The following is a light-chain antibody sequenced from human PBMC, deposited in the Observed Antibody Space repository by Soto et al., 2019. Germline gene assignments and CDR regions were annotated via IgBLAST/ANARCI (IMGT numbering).Light chain of an antibody. V-gene: IGLV1-44*01. CDR1: SSNIGSNT. J-gene: IGLJ2*01. Sequence: QSVLTQPPSASGTPGQRVTISCSGSSSNIGSNTVNWYQQLPGTAPKVLIYSDIQRPSGVPGRFSGSKSGTSASLAISGLQSDDEADYYCSAWDDSLNGAGFGGGTQLTVL. CDR2: SDI. CDR3: SAWDDSLNGAG.